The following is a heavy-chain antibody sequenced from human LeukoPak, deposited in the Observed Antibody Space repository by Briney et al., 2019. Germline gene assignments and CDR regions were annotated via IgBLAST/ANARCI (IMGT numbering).Heavy chain of an antibody. CDR3: ARDQREDAFDI. Sequence: GGSLRLSCAASGFTFSSYWMSWVRQARGKGLEWVANIKQDGSEKYYVDSVKGRFTISRDNAKNSLYLQMNSLRAEDTAVYYCARDQREDAFDIWGQGTMVTVSS. CDR1: GFTFSSYW. V-gene: IGHV3-7*01. CDR2: IKQDGSEK. J-gene: IGHJ3*02.